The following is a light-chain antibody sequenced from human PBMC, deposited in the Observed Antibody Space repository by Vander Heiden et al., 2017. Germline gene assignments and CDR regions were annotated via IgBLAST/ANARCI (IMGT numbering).Light chain of an antibody. Sequence: EVVLTQSPATLSVSPGERATLSCRASQSVSSNLAWYQQKPGQAPRLVIYGASTRATGIPARFSGSGYGTEFTLTISSLQSEDFAVYYCQQDKNWPPLTFGGGTKVEIK. CDR3: QQDKNWPPLT. V-gene: IGKV3-15*01. CDR2: GAS. J-gene: IGKJ4*01. CDR1: QSVSSN.